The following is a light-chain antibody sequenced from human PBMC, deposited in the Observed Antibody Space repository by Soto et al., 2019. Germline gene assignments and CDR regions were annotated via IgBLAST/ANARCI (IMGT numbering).Light chain of an antibody. Sequence: DIPLTQSPSFLSASVGDRGTITCRPSQAVPNNMAWYQQKPGKPPKLLIYEESTLHSGVPSRFSGRKSGTQFPLTIDSLQPEDFATYYCQQVKTYPRTFGGGTKVEIK. CDR3: QQVKTYPRT. CDR2: EES. CDR1: QAVPNN. V-gene: IGKV1-9*01. J-gene: IGKJ4*02.